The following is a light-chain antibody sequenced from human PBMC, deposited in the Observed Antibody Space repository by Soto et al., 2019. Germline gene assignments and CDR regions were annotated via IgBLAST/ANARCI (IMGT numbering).Light chain of an antibody. Sequence: QSALTQPASVSGSPGQSITISCTGTSSDVGGFNFVSWYQQPPGKAPKLMIYDVSHRPSGVSNRFSGSNSGNTASLTISGLQAEDEGDYYCSSSTTSSTIVFGTGTKLTVL. CDR1: SSDVGGFNF. V-gene: IGLV2-14*01. CDR2: DVS. CDR3: SSSTTSSTIV. J-gene: IGLJ1*01.